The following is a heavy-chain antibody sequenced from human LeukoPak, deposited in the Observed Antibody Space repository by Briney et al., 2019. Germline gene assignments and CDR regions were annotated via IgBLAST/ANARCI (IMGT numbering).Heavy chain of an antibody. CDR1: GFTFGSFA. CDR2: ISGSGYYT. J-gene: IGHJ6*03. V-gene: IGHV3-23*01. Sequence: GGSLLLSCDASGFTFGSFAMSWVRPAPGKGLEWVSVISGSGYYTYYADSVKGRFTISRDNSKNTLYIEMNSLRAEDTALYFCAKDGSWGDYQFYFYMDVWGKGTTVTVSS. D-gene: IGHD2-2*01. CDR3: AKDGSWGDYQFYFYMDV.